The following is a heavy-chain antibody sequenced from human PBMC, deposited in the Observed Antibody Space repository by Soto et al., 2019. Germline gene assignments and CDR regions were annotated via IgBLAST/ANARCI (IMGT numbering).Heavy chain of an antibody. Sequence: RLSCAASGFTFSSYGMHWVRQAPGKGLEWVAVISYDGSNKYYADSVKGRFTISRDNSKNTLYLQMNSLRAEDTAVYYCAKDFRQTADFWSGYPLYYGMDVWGQGTTVTVSS. V-gene: IGHV3-30*18. D-gene: IGHD3-3*01. CDR1: GFTFSSYG. J-gene: IGHJ6*02. CDR2: ISYDGSNK. CDR3: AKDFRQTADFWSGYPLYYGMDV.